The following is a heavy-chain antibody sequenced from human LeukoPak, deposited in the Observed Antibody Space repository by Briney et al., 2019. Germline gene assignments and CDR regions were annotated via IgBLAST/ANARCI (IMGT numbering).Heavy chain of an antibody. CDR1: GFVFSDYW. CDR3: TRDLSMWYRGVMSY. Sequence: GGSLRLSCGVSGFVFSDYWMHWVRQVPGKGLLWVARINTDGSSISYADSVKGRFTISRDNAKNTLYLQMNSLGAEDTAVYYCTRDLSMWYRGVMSYWGQGTLVTVSS. D-gene: IGHD3-10*01. CDR2: INTDGSSI. J-gene: IGHJ4*02. V-gene: IGHV3-74*01.